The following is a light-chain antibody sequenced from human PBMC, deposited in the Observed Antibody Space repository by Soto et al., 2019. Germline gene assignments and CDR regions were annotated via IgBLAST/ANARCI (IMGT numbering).Light chain of an antibody. CDR1: SSDVGGYTY. CDR3: SSYAGSNNLV. CDR2: EVS. Sequence: QSALTQPPSAPGSPGQSVTISCTGTSSDVGGYTYVSWYQQHPGKAPKLMIYEVSKRPSGVPDRFSGSKSGNTASLTVSGLQAEDEADYYCSSYAGSNNLVFGGGTKLTVL. V-gene: IGLV2-8*01. J-gene: IGLJ3*02.